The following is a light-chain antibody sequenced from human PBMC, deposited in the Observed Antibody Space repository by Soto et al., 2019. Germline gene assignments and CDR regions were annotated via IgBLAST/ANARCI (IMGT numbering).Light chain of an antibody. J-gene: IGKJ1*01. CDR2: GAS. V-gene: IGKV3-20*01. Sequence: EIVLTQSPDILSLSPGERATLSCMASQSVSNSYLAWYQQKPGQAPRLLMYGASSMATGIPDRFRGSGSGTYFTLTISRLEHEDSAVYYCQQYTGPPWTFGLGPKVEIK. CDR1: QSVSNSY. CDR3: QQYTGPPWT.